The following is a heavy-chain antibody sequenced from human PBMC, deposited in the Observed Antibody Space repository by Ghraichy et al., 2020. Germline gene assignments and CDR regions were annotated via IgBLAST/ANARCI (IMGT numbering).Heavy chain of an antibody. D-gene: IGHD3-10*01. CDR1: GGNFSSYA. V-gene: IGHV1-69*13. CDR2: IIPIFGTA. CDR3: ASSMVRGGWFDP. J-gene: IGHJ5*02. Sequence: SVKVSCKASGGNFSSYAISWVRQAPGQGLEWMGGIIPIFGTANYAQKFQGRVTITADESTSTAYMELSSLRSEDTAVYYCASSMVRGGWFDPWGQGTLVTVSS.